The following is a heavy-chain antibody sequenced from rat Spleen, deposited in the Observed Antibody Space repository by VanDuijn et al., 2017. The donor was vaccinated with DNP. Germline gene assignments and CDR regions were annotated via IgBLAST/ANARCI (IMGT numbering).Heavy chain of an antibody. J-gene: IGHJ3*01. V-gene: IGHV5-7*01. Sequence: EVQLVESGGGLVQPGRSLKLSCAASGFTFSDYSMAWVRQAPKKGLEWVATLSNSGGSTYYRDSVKGRFTMSRDNAKGTLYLQMDSLRSEDTATYYCTTSGGFAYWGQGTLVTVSS. CDR3: TTSGGFAY. D-gene: IGHD1-1*01. CDR2: LSNSGGST. CDR1: GFTFSDYS.